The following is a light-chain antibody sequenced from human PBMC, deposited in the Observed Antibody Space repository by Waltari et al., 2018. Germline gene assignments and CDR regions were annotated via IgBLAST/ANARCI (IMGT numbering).Light chain of an antibody. CDR3: AAWDDSLGGGL. Sequence: QSVLTQPPSASGTPGPRVTISCSGSSSNIGSNYVYWYQQLPGTAPKLLNYRNNRRPAGVPGRVSGSKSGTSASVAIRGLRSEDEADYYCAAWDDSLGGGLVGGGTKLTV. CDR1: SSNIGSNY. J-gene: IGLJ2*01. CDR2: RNN. V-gene: IGLV1-47*01.